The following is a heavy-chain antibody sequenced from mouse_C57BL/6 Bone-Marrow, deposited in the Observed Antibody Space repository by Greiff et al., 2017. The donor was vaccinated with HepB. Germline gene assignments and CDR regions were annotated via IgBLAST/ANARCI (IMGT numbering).Heavy chain of an antibody. CDR3: ARRYYGSSWYFDV. CDR1: GYTFTSYW. J-gene: IGHJ1*03. Sequence: QVQLQQPGAELVKPGASVKMSCKASGYTFTSYWITWVKQRPGQGLEWIGDIYPGSGSTNYNEKFKSKATLTVDTSSSTAYMQRSSLTSEDSAVYYCARRYYGSSWYFDVWGTGTTVTVSS. D-gene: IGHD1-1*01. CDR2: IYPGSGST. V-gene: IGHV1-55*01.